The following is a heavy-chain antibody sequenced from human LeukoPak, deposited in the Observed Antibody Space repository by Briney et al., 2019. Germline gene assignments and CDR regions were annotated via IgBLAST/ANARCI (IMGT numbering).Heavy chain of an antibody. CDR3: ARDVGGVINSLDY. Sequence: TGRSLRLSCAASGSTFSSYAMHWVRQAPGKVLEWVAVISYEGSNKSYADSVKGRFSSSRDNSKSTLYLQMNRLRAEDTAVYCCARDVGGVINSLDYWGQGTLVTVSS. CDR2: ISYEGSNK. V-gene: IGHV3-30*14. CDR1: GSTFSSYA. J-gene: IGHJ4*02. D-gene: IGHD3-10*01.